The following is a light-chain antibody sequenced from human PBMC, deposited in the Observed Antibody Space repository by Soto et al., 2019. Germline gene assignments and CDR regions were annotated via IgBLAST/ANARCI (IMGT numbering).Light chain of an antibody. V-gene: IGLV2-8*01. J-gene: IGLJ2*01. Sequence: QSALTQPPSASGSPGQSVTISCTGTSSDVGGYDYVSWYQQVPGKAPKLIIYEVNKRPSGVPGRFSGSKSGNTASLTVSGLQIEDESIYYCGSYAANNTVVVFGGGTKHTLL. CDR3: GSYAANNTVVV. CDR1: SSDVGGYDY. CDR2: EVN.